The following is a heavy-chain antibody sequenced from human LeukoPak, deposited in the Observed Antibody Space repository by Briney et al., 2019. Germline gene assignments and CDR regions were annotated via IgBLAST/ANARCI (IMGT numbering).Heavy chain of an antibody. D-gene: IGHD1-26*01. CDR3: AKDMQWELEGGFDY. J-gene: IGHJ4*02. V-gene: IGHV3-9*01. Sequence: PGGSLRLSCAASGFTFDDYAMHWVRQAPGKGLEWVSGISWNSGSIGYADSVEGRFTISRDNAKNSLYLQMNSLRAEDTALYYCAKDMQWELEGGFDYWGQGILVTVSS. CDR1: GFTFDDYA. CDR2: ISWNSGSI.